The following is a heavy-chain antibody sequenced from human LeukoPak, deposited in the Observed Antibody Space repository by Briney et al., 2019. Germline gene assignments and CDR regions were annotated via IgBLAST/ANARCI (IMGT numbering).Heavy chain of an antibody. CDR1: GFTFSSYG. Sequence: PGGSPRLSCAAPGFTFSSYGLHRVRQAPGKGLEWVAVIWYDGSNKYYADSVKGRFTISRDNSKNTLYLQMNSLRAEDTAVYYCARDSFRYDSSGYYYGSTPSFDYWGEGNLVTVSS. CDR3: ARDSFRYDSSGYYYGSTPSFDY. CDR2: IWYDGSNK. V-gene: IGHV3-33*01. J-gene: IGHJ4*02. D-gene: IGHD3-22*01.